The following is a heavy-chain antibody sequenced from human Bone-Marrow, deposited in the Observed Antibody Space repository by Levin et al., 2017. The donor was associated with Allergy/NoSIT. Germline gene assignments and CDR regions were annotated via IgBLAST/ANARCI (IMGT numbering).Heavy chain of an antibody. V-gene: IGHV2-70*04. J-gene: IGHJ4*02. CDR3: ARANYDFWWGFDY. D-gene: IGHD3-3*01. CDR2: IDWDGDK. Sequence: SGPTLVKPTETLRLTCTFSGFSLNTSAVRVIWLRQPPGEALEWLARIDWDGDKFYSSSLETRLAISKDTSKNQVVLTMANMGLADTATYYCARANYDFWWGFDYWGQGILVTVAS. CDR1: GFSLNTSAVR.